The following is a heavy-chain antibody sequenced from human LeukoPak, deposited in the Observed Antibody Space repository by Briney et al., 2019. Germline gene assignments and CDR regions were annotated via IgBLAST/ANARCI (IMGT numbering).Heavy chain of an antibody. CDR1: GFTFSSYA. Sequence: GGSLRLSCAASGFTFSSYAMHWVRQAPGKGLEWVAVISYDGSNKYYADSVKGRFTISRDNSKNTLYLQMNSLRAEDTAVYYCASQEPYCSSTNCPPYYYYLDVWGKGTTVTVSS. D-gene: IGHD2-2*01. J-gene: IGHJ6*03. V-gene: IGHV3-30-3*01. CDR3: ASQEPYCSSTNCPPYYYYLDV. CDR2: ISYDGSNK.